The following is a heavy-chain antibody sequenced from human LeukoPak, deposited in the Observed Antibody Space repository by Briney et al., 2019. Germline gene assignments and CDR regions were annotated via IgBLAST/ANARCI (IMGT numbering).Heavy chain of an antibody. V-gene: IGHV3-30*02. J-gene: IGHJ6*03. Sequence: PGGSLRLSCAASGFTFSSYGMHWVRQAPGKGLEWVAFIRYDGSNKYYADSVKGRFTISRDNSKNTLYLQMNSLRAEDTAVYYCARGKADSSSWYLPLGGTYYYYYMDVWGKGTTVTISS. D-gene: IGHD6-13*01. CDR3: ARGKADSSSWYLPLGGTYYYYYMDV. CDR1: GFTFSSYG. CDR2: IRYDGSNK.